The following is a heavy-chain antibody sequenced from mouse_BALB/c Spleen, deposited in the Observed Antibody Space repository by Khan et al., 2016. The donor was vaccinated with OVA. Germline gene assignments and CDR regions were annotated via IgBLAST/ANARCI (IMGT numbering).Heavy chain of an antibody. CDR3: ARRNYFGYTFAY. V-gene: IGHV1-77*01. D-gene: IGHD1-2*01. Sequence: QVQLQQSGAELARPGASVKLSCKASGYTFTDYYINWVKQRTGQGLEWIGEISPGSGDTSYNEKFKGKATLTADKSSSTVYMQLSRLTAEASAVYFCARRNYFGYTFAYWGQGTLVTVSA. J-gene: IGHJ3*01. CDR2: ISPGSGDT. CDR1: GYTFTDYY.